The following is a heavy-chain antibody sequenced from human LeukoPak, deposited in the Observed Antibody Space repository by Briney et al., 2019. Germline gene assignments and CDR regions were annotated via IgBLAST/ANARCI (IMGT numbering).Heavy chain of an antibody. CDR2: ISSSSSTI. CDR1: GFTFSSYS. V-gene: IGHV3-48*01. J-gene: IGHJ4*02. CDR3: AKDLLTMVRGVFH. D-gene: IGHD3-10*01. Sequence: GGSLRLSCAASGFTFSSYSMNWVRQAPGKGLEWVSYISSSSSTIYYADSVKGRFTISRDNSKNTLYLQMNSLRAEDTAVYYCAKDLLTMVRGVFHWGQGTLVTVSS.